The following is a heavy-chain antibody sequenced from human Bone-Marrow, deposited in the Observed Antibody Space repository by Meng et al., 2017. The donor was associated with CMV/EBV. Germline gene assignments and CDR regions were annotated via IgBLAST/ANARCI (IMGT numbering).Heavy chain of an antibody. CDR2: IYYSGST. V-gene: IGHV4-59*01. CDR3: ARDRLEGFDY. J-gene: IGHJ4*02. CDR1: CGSISSYY. Sequence: SETLSLTCTVSCGSISSYYWSWIRQPPGKGLEWIGYIYYSGSTNYNPSLKSRVTISVDTSKNQFSLKLSSVTAADTAVYYCARDRLEGFDYWGPGHLVTGSS.